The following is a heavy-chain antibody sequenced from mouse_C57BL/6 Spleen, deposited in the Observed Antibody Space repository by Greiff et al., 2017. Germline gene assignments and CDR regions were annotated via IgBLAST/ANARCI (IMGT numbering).Heavy chain of an antibody. CDR1: GYSITSGYD. D-gene: IGHD2-5*01. CDR3: ARAYYSNFYFDY. V-gene: IGHV3-1*01. J-gene: IGHJ2*01. CDR2: ISYSGST. Sequence: EVQLLESGPGMVKPSQSLSLTCTVTGYSITSGYDWHWIRHFPGNKLEWMGYISYSGSTNYNPSLKSRISITHDTSKNHFFLKLNSVTTEDTATYYCARAYYSNFYFDYWGQGTTLTVSS.